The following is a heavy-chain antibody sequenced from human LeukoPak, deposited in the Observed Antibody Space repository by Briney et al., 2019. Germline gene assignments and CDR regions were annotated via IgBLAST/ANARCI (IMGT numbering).Heavy chain of an antibody. CDR1: GYSISSGYY. J-gene: IGHJ4*02. CDR2: IYHSGST. D-gene: IGHD5-24*01. Sequence: SETLSLTCTVSGYSISSGYYWGWIRQPPGKGLEWIGSIYHSGSTYYNPSLKSRVTISVDTSKNQFSLQLNSVTPEDTAVYYCARERDGYAGTFDYWGQGTLVTVSS. CDR3: ARERDGYAGTFDY. V-gene: IGHV4-38-2*02.